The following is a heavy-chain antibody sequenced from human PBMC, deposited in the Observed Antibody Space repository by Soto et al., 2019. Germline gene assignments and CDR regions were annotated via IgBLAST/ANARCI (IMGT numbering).Heavy chain of an antibody. Sequence: SETLSLTCTVSGGSISSGGYYWSWIRQHPGKGLEWIGYIYYSGSTYYNPSLKSRVTISVDTSKNQFSLKLSSVTAADTAVYYCANAYYGSGSYYRYWGQGTLVTVSS. CDR3: ANAYYGSGSYYRY. CDR2: IYYSGST. D-gene: IGHD3-10*01. J-gene: IGHJ4*02. CDR1: GGSISSGGYY. V-gene: IGHV4-31*03.